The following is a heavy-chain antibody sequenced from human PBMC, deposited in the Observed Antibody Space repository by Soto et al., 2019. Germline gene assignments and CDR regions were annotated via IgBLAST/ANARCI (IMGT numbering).Heavy chain of an antibody. Sequence: QLQLQESGSGLVKPSQTLSLTCAVSGGSISSGGYSWSWIRQPPGKGLEWIGYIYLSGSTYYNPSLKSRVTISVDRSKNQFSLKLSSVTAADTAVYYCARGPTDYDSSGYYLSYFDYWGQGTLVTVSS. CDR2: IYLSGST. CDR3: ARGPTDYDSSGYYLSYFDY. D-gene: IGHD3-22*01. V-gene: IGHV4-30-2*01. CDR1: GGSISSGGYS. J-gene: IGHJ4*02.